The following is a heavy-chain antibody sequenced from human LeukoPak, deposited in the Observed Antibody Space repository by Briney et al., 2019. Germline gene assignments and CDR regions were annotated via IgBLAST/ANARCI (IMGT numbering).Heavy chain of an antibody. Sequence: SETLSLTCAVHGGSFSGYYWSWIRQPPGKGLEWIGEINHSGSTNYNPSLKSRVTISVDTSKNQFSLKLSSVTAADTAVYYCARDPNCSGGSCSDYWGQGTLVTVSS. CDR3: ARDPNCSGGSCSDY. J-gene: IGHJ4*02. D-gene: IGHD2-15*01. CDR2: INHSGST. V-gene: IGHV4-34*01. CDR1: GGSFSGYY.